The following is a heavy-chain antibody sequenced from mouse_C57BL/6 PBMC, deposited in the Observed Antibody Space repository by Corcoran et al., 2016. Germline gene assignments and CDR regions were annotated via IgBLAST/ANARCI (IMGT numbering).Heavy chain of an antibody. V-gene: IGHV1-26*01. CDR2: INPNNGGT. J-gene: IGHJ3*01. CDR1: GYTFTDYY. D-gene: IGHD1-1*01. CDR3: ARRGITTVVASPFAY. Sequence: EVQLQQSGPELVKPGASVKISCKASGYTFTDYYMNWVKQSHGKSLEWIGDINPNNGGTSYNQKFKGKATLTVDKSSSTAYMELRSLTSEDSAVYYCARRGITTVVASPFAYWGQGTLVTVSA.